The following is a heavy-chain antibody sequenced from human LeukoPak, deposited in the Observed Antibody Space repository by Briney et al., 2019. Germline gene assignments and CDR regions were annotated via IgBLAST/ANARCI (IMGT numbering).Heavy chain of an antibody. V-gene: IGHV3-21*01. CDR1: GFTFRSYS. D-gene: IGHD2-2*01. Sequence: PGGSLRLSCAASGFTFRSYSMNWVRQAPGKGLEWVSSISFSGGYIYYADSLKGRITISRDNAKNSLYLQMNSLRAEDTAVYYCARAGPAAMGMYYYYYYMDVWGKGTTVTISS. J-gene: IGHJ6*03. CDR2: ISFSGGYI. CDR3: ARAGPAAMGMYYYYYYMDV.